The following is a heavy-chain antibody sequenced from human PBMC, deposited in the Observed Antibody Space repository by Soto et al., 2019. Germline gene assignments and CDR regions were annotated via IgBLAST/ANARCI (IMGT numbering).Heavy chain of an antibody. Sequence: SETLSLTCTASGGSVSSSSYYWGWVRQPPGKGLEWIGSVYYSGSTYYNPSLESRVTISVDTSKNQFSLKLMSLSAADTAVYYCGRLEGLATISYYFDYWGQGALVTVSS. V-gene: IGHV4-39*01. CDR2: VYYSGST. CDR1: GGSVSSSSYY. J-gene: IGHJ4*02. CDR3: GRLEGLATISYYFDY. D-gene: IGHD3-9*01.